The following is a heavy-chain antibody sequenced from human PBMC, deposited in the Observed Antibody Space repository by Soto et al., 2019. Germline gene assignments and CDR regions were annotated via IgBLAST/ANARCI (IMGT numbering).Heavy chain of an antibody. J-gene: IGHJ5*02. CDR2: IYTSGST. Sequence: SETLSLTCTVSGGSITNYYWAWIRQPAGKGLEWIGRIYTSGSTNYNPSLKGRVTMSVDTSKHQFSLKLSSVTAADTAVYYCARGSPVRRVGATWTGRYNWFDPWGQGTLVTVSS. CDR1: GGSITNYY. D-gene: IGHD1-26*01. CDR3: ARGSPVRRVGATWTGRYNWFDP. V-gene: IGHV4-4*07.